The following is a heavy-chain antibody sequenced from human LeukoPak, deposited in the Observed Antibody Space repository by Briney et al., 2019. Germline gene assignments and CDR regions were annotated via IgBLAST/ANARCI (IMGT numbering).Heavy chain of an antibody. J-gene: IGHJ6*02. CDR2: IYYSGST. CDR1: GGSISSGDYY. V-gene: IGHV4-30-4*01. CDR3: ARDVSGDYGMDV. Sequence: SQTLSLTCTVSGGSISSGDYYWSWIRQPPGKGLEWIGYIYYSGSTYYNPSLKSRVTISVDASKNQFSLKLSSVTAADTAVYYCARDVSGDYGMDVWGQGTTVTVSS. D-gene: IGHD5/OR15-5a*01.